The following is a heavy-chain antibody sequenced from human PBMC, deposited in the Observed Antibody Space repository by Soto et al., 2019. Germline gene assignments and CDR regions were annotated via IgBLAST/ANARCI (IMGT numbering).Heavy chain of an antibody. Sequence: SETLSLTCAVSGDSISGGGFSWNWIRQSPGKGLEWIGYIYPSGTSYYNPSLKSRVTISVDKSQNQFSLRLSSMTAADTAVYYCARGHYFGSGSTDWGHGTLVTAPQ. CDR3: ARGHYFGSGSTD. D-gene: IGHD3-10*01. CDR1: GDSISGGGFS. V-gene: IGHV4-30-2*06. CDR2: IYPSGTS. J-gene: IGHJ4*01.